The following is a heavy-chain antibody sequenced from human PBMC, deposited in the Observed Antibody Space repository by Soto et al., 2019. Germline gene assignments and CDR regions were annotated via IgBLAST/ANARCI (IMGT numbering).Heavy chain of an antibody. CDR2: IIPIFSTA. V-gene: IGHV1-69*13. Sequence: SVKVYCKASGGTFTSYAISWVRHAAAQGLERKGGIIPIFSTANYAQKFQGRVTSTADEPTSTAYMEPSSLRSEDTAVYYCVYDSSGYCFDYWGQGTLVTVSS. CDR3: VYDSSGYCFDY. D-gene: IGHD3-22*01. CDR1: GGTFTSYA. J-gene: IGHJ4*02.